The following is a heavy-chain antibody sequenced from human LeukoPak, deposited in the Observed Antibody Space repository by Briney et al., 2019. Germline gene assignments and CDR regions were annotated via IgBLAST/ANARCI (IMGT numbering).Heavy chain of an antibody. Sequence: NPSETLSLTCTVSGGSISSSSYYWGWIRQPPGKGLEWIGSINYSGSTYYNPSLKSRVTISIDTSENQFSLKLASVTAADMAVYYCARQIGAGRWSFDYWGQGTLVTVSS. CDR2: INYSGST. J-gene: IGHJ4*02. CDR3: ARQIGAGRWSFDY. CDR1: GGSISSSSYY. D-gene: IGHD4-23*01. V-gene: IGHV4-39*01.